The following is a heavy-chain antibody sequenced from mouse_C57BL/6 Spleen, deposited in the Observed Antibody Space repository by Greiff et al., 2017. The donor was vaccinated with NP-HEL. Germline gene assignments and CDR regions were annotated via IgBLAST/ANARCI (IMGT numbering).Heavy chain of an antibody. D-gene: IGHD2-1*01. J-gene: IGHJ2*01. V-gene: IGHV1-82*01. CDR2: IYPGDGDT. CDR3: ARKVYGNYNYFDY. Sequence: VQLQESGPELVKPGASVKISCKASGYAFSSSWMNWVKQRPGKGLEWIGRIYPGDGDTNYNGKFKGKATLTADKSASTAYMQLSSLTSEDSAVYVCARKVYGNYNYFDYWGQSTTLTVSS. CDR1: GYAFSSSW.